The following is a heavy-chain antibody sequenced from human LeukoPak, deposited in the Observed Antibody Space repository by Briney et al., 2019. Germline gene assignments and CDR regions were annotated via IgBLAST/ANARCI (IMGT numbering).Heavy chain of an antibody. J-gene: IGHJ4*02. CDR3: ARGPYYYGSGSYWFDY. D-gene: IGHD3-10*01. Sequence: SETLSLTCAVSGGSISSNSYYWGWIRQPPGKGLEWIGSIYYSGSTNYNPSLKSRVTISVDTSKNQFSLKLSSVTAADTAVYYCARGPYYYGSGSYWFDYWGQGTLVTVSS. CDR2: IYYSGST. V-gene: IGHV4-39*07. CDR1: GGSISSNSYY.